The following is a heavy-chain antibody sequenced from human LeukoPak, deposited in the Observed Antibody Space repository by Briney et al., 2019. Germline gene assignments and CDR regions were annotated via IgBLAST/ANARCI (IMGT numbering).Heavy chain of an antibody. CDR2: IYSGGST. CDR3: ARGDSNYDFWSGLDY. Sequence: GGSLRLSCAASGFTVSSNYMSWVRQAPGKGLEWVSVIYSGGSTYYADSVKGRFTISRDNSKNTLYLQINSLRAEDTAVYYCARGDSNYDFWSGLDYWGQGTLVTVSS. CDR1: GFTVSSNY. D-gene: IGHD3-3*01. V-gene: IGHV3-53*01. J-gene: IGHJ4*02.